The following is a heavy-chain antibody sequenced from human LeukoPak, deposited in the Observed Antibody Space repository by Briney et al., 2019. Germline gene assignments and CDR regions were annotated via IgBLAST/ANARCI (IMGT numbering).Heavy chain of an antibody. Sequence: SETLSLTCTVSGDFISTSSYYGGWIRQPPGKGLEWLGSIYYSGSSYYNPSLKSRVTISVDTSKNQFSLNLYSVTAADTAVFYCARSYYYDYRQIDYWGQGTLVTVSS. CDR2: IYYSGSS. CDR3: ARSYYYDYRQIDY. V-gene: IGHV4-39*01. J-gene: IGHJ4*02. CDR1: GDFISTSSYY. D-gene: IGHD3-22*01.